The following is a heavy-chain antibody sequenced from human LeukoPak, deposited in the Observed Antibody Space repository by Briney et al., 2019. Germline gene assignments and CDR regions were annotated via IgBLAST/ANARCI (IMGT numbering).Heavy chain of an antibody. CDR1: GFTFSTYG. CDR3: ARAAYNSSPDY. D-gene: IGHD6-13*01. Sequence: GRSLRLSCAASGFTFSTYGVHWVRQAPGKGLEWVAVIWSDGGNTYYADSVKGRFTISRDNSKNTLYLQMNSLRDEDAAVYYCARAAYNSSPDYWGQGTLVTVSS. V-gene: IGHV3-33*01. CDR2: IWSDGGNT. J-gene: IGHJ4*02.